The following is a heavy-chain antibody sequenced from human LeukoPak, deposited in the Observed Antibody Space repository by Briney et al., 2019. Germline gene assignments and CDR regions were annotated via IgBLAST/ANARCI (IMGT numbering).Heavy chain of an antibody. Sequence: GGSLRLSCAASGVTFSDYYMSWIRQAPGKGLEWVSYISSSGSTIYYADSVKGRFTISRDNSKNTLYLHMNNLGAEDTSLYYCAKAPSRLPSAVYYYYYYMDVWGKGTTVTVSS. CDR2: ISSSGSTI. CDR3: AKAPSRLPSAVYYYYYYMDV. J-gene: IGHJ6*03. V-gene: IGHV3-11*04. D-gene: IGHD2/OR15-2a*01. CDR1: GVTFSDYY.